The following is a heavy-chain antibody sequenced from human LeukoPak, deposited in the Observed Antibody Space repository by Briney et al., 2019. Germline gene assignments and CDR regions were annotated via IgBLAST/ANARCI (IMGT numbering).Heavy chain of an antibody. Sequence: TGGSLRLSCAASGFTFSSYWMHWVRQAPGKGLVWVSRINSDGSSTSYADSVKGRFTISRANAKNTLYLQMNSLRAEETAVYYCARMFSLYGDIDYWGQGTLVTVSS. CDR3: ARMFSLYGDIDY. D-gene: IGHD4-17*01. CDR1: GFTFSSYW. CDR2: INSDGSST. J-gene: IGHJ4*02. V-gene: IGHV3-74*01.